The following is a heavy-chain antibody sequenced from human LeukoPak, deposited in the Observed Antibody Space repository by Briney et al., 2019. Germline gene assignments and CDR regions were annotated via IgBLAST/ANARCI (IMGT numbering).Heavy chain of an antibody. CDR2: IYHSGST. CDR3: ARLAIKKLIAAYAFDI. V-gene: IGHV4-30-2*01. D-gene: IGHD6-6*01. Sequence: TSETLSLTCTVSGGSISSGGYYWSWIRQPPGKGLEWIGYIYHSGSTYYNPSLKSRVTISVDRSKNQFSLKLSSVTAADTAVYYCARLAIKKLIAAYAFDIWGQGTMATVSS. CDR1: GGSISSGGYY. J-gene: IGHJ3*02.